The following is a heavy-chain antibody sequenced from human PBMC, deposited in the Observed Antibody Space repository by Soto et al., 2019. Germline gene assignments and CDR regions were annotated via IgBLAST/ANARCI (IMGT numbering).Heavy chain of an antibody. CDR2: IYQSGVT. CDR1: GDSYSISTYS. CDR3: ARRGTGYEYDYHYYFDL. V-gene: IGHV4-30-2*01. J-gene: IGHJ4*02. D-gene: IGHD3-16*01. Sequence: SETLSLTCNMSGDSYSISTYSWSWIRQPPGKALQWIGFIYQSGVTSYNPSLQSRVTVSLDKSTNHFSLEVRSVTAADTALYFCARRGTGYEYDYHYYFDLWGQGSLVTVSS.